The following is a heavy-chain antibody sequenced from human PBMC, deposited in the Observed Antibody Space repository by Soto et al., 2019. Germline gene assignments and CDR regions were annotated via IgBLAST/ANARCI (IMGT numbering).Heavy chain of an antibody. CDR3: TRPSTYYYDSSGYAVDY. D-gene: IGHD3-22*01. Sequence: EVPLVESGGGLVQPGGSLKLSCAASGFTFSGSAMHWVRQASGKGLEWVGRIRSKANSYATAYAASVKGRFTISRDDSKNTAYLQMNSLKTEDTAVYYCTRPSTYYYDSSGYAVDYWGQGTLVTVSS. J-gene: IGHJ4*02. CDR1: GFTFSGSA. CDR2: IRSKANSYAT. V-gene: IGHV3-73*02.